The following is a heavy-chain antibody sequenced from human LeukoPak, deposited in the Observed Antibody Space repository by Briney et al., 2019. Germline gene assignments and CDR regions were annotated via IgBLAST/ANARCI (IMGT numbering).Heavy chain of an antibody. CDR2: IIPIFGTA. CDR3: ARGGRDYYDSSGYPRMSAFDI. J-gene: IGHJ3*02. V-gene: IGHV1-69*13. CDR1: GGTFSSYA. D-gene: IGHD3-22*01. Sequence: GASVKVSCKASGGTFSSYAISWVRQAPGQGLEWIGGIIPIFGTANYAQKFQGRVTITADESTSTAYMELSSLRSEDTAVYYCARGGRDYYDSSGYPRMSAFDIWGQGTMVTVSS.